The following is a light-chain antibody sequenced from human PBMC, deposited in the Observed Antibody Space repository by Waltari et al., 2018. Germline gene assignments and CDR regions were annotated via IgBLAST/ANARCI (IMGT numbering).Light chain of an antibody. Sequence: EVVLTQSPATLSLSPGERATLSCRASKSVSDSLAWYRQKPGQAPSLLIYDASTRAAVSPDRFSGSGSGTDFTLTISSLDPEYFAVYYCQLRTGWPMTFGQGTRLEIK. CDR3: QLRTGWPMT. CDR1: KSVSDS. V-gene: IGKV3-11*01. J-gene: IGKJ5*01. CDR2: DAS.